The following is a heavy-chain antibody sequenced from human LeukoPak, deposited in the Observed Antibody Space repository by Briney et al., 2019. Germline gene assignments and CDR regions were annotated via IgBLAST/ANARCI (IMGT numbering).Heavy chain of an antibody. CDR2: ISSSSSYI. D-gene: IGHD6-19*01. J-gene: IGHJ6*03. V-gene: IGHV3-21*01. CDR3: ARDKMAAVAGTWSYYYYYYMDV. Sequence: GGSLRLSCAASGFTFSSYSMNWVRQAPGKGLEWVSSISSSSSYIYYADSVKGRFAISRDNAKNSLYLQMNSLRAEDTAVYYCARDKMAAVAGTWSYYYYYYMDVWGKGTTVTVSS. CDR1: GFTFSSYS.